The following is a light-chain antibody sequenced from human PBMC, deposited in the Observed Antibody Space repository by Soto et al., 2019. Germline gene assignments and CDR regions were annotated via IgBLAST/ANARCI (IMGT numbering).Light chain of an antibody. CDR1: SSNIGRNT. Sequence: SALTQPPSASGTPGQRVTISCSGSSSNIGRNTVNWYQQVPGTAPKLLIYNNNQRPSGVPDRFSGSKSGTSASLAIIGLQSEDEADYYCAAWDDGLNGSVFGAGTKVTVL. V-gene: IGLV1-44*01. J-gene: IGLJ1*01. CDR3: AAWDDGLNGSV. CDR2: NNN.